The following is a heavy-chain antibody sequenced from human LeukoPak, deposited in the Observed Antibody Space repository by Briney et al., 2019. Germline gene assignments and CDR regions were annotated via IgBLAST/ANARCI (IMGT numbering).Heavy chain of an antibody. CDR2: ISHDGSDK. J-gene: IGHJ3*02. V-gene: IGHV3-30*04. D-gene: IGHD4-17*01. CDR3: AREGVQTTVDAFDI. Sequence: GGSLRLSCAASGFTLKIYPMHWVRQAPGKGLEWLSVISHDGSDKNNADSVKGRVIISRDNSKNTVYLQLNSLRPEDTAMYYCAREGVQTTVDAFDIWGLGTMVTVSS. CDR1: GFTLKIYP.